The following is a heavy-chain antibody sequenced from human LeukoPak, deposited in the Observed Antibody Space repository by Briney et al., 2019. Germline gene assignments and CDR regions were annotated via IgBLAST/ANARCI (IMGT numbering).Heavy chain of an antibody. J-gene: IGHJ6*03. Sequence: SETLSLTCTVSGDSISSYYWSWIRQPPGKGLEWIGNIYYSGSTNYNPSLKSRVTISVDTSKNQFSLKLSSVTAADTAVYYCTRGSIAYYYMDVWGKGTTVTISS. CDR1: GDSISSYY. CDR3: TRGSIAYYYMDV. CDR2: IYYSGST. D-gene: IGHD3-22*01. V-gene: IGHV4-59*01.